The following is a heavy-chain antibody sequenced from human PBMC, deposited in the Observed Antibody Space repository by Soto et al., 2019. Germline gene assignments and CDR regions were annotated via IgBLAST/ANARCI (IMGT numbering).Heavy chain of an antibody. Sequence: SEKVSCKASGGTFSSYAISWVRQAPGQGLEWMGGIIPIFGTANYAQKFQGRVTITADESTSTAYMELSSLRSEDTAVYYCARGRWLQGDYYYYGMDVWGQGTTVTVSS. CDR2: IIPIFGTA. CDR3: ARGRWLQGDYYYYGMDV. CDR1: GGTFSSYA. V-gene: IGHV1-69*13. D-gene: IGHD5-12*01. J-gene: IGHJ6*02.